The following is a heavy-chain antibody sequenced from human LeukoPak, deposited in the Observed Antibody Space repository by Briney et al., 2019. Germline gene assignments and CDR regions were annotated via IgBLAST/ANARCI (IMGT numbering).Heavy chain of an antibody. J-gene: IGHJ4*02. CDR3: AKGQQQLVLFDY. Sequence: GGSLRLSCAASGFTFSSFGMSWVRQAPGKGLDWVSAISGSGGSTYHADSVKGRFTISRDNSKNTLYLQMNRLRAEDTAVYYCAKGQQQLVLFDYWGQGTLVTVSS. V-gene: IGHV3-23*01. D-gene: IGHD6-13*01. CDR1: GFTFSSFG. CDR2: ISGSGGST.